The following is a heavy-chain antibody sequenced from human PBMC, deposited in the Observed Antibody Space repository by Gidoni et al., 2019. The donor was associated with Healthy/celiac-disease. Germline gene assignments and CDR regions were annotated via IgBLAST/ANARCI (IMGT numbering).Heavy chain of an antibody. D-gene: IGHD3-10*01. CDR3: AKVGDGFGEFDY. J-gene: IGHJ4*02. CDR2: ISGSGGST. V-gene: IGHV3-23*01. Sequence: EVQLLESGGGLVQPGGSLRLSGAASGFTFSSYAMSCVRQAPGKGLVWVSAISGSGGSTYDADSVKGRFTISRDNSKNTLYLQMNSLRAEDTAVYYCAKVGDGFGEFDYWGQGTLVTVSS. CDR1: GFTFSSYA.